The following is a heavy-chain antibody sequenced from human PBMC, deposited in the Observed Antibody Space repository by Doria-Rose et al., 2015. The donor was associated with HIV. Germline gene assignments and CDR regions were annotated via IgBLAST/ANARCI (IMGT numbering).Heavy chain of an antibody. CDR3: ARVLSGTYDY. V-gene: IGHV4-59*01. CDR1: GGSISHYY. Sequence: QVQLQESGPGLVKPSETLSLTCSVSGGSISHYYWSWIRQPPGNRLEYIGDIFYTGSTNYSPSLKSRVSISIDTSKNKFSLRLSSVTAADTAVYYCARVLSGTYDYWGQGTLVTVSS. D-gene: IGHD1-26*01. J-gene: IGHJ4*02. CDR2: IFYTGST.